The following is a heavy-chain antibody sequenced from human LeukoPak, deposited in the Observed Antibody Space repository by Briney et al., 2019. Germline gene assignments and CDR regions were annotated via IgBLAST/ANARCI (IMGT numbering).Heavy chain of an antibody. CDR3: AKDPHSSGWYWVPTPFDY. D-gene: IGHD6-19*01. V-gene: IGHV3-30-3*01. CDR2: ISYDGSNK. Sequence: PGGSLRLSCAASGFTFSSYAMHWVRQAPGKGLEWVAVISYDGSNKYYADSVKGRFTISRDNSKNTLYLQMNSLRAEDTAVYYCAKDPHSSGWYWVPTPFDYWGQGTLVTVSS. J-gene: IGHJ4*02. CDR1: GFTFSSYA.